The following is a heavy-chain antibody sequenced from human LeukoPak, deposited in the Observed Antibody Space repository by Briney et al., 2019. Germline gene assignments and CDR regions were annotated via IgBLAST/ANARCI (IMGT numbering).Heavy chain of an antibody. D-gene: IGHD2-15*01. CDR1: GFSVSSRF. J-gene: IGHJ4*02. CDR2: IYSGGST. CDR3: ARGAEDIVFYFDH. Sequence: QPGGSLRLSCAASGFSVSSRFMSWVRQAPGKGLEWVSVIYSGGSTYYGDSVKGRFTISRDNSKNTLYLQMNSLRAEDTAVYYCARGAEDIVFYFDHWGQGTLVTVSS. V-gene: IGHV3-53*01.